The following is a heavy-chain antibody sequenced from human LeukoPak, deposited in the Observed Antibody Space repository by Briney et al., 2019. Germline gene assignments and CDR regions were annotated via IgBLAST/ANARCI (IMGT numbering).Heavy chain of an antibody. CDR1: GFIFSNYA. CDR2: ISSAGSKT. J-gene: IGHJ4*02. V-gene: IGHV3-30*01. Sequence: GGSLRLSCAASGFIFSNYAMHWVRQAPGKGLEWVALISSAGSKTYHADSVKGRFSISRDNSKNTLYLQLNSLRAEDTSAYYCARDSTYWYDSGSSGPHYFDYWGQGTLVTVSS. D-gene: IGHD3-10*01. CDR3: ARDSTYWYDSGSSGPHYFDY.